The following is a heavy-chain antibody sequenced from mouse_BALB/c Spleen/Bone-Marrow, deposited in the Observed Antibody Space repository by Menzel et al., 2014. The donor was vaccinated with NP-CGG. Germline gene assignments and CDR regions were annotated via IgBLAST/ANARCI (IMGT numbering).Heavy chain of an antibody. J-gene: IGHJ2*01. Sequence: GQLQQSGPELVKPGASGKISCKTSGHTFTEYTMHWVKQSNGKSLEWIGGINPNNGGTSYNQKFKGKATLTVDKSSSTAYMEVRSLTSEDSSVYYCARSELSFFDYWCHGTTLTVAS. CDR1: GHTFTEYT. V-gene: IGHV1-26*01. D-gene: IGHD1-3*01. CDR2: INPNNGGT. CDR3: ARSELSFFDY.